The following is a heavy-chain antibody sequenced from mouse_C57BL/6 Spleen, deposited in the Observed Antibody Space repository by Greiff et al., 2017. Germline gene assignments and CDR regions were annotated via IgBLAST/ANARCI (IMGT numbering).Heavy chain of an antibody. D-gene: IGHD1-1*02. CDR2: IHPNSGST. J-gene: IGHJ4*01. Sequence: QVQLQQPGAELVKPGASVKLSCKASGYTFTSYWMHWVKQRPGQGLEWIGMIHPNSGSTNYNEKFKSKATLTFDKSSSTAYMQLSSLTSEDSAVYCCASSMVYYAMDYWGQGTSGTVSS. CDR1: GYTFTSYW. V-gene: IGHV1-64*01. CDR3: ASSMVYYAMDY.